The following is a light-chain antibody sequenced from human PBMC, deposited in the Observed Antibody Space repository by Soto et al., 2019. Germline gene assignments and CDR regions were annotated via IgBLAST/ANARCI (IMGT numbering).Light chain of an antibody. J-gene: IGLJ1*01. V-gene: IGLV1-40*01. CDR2: NVG. CDR1: SSNIGGGYD. Sequence: QSVLTQPPSVSGAPGQRVTISCTGSSSNIGGGYDVHWYQQLPGTAPKLIIYNVGTRRLGVPGRFSGSKSGNTASLTISGLQAEDEAQYYCCSYAGSYTFVFGSGTKVTVL. CDR3: CSYAGSYTFV.